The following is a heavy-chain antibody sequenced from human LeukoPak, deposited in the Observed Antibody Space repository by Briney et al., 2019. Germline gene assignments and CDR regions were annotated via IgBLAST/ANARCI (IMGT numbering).Heavy chain of an antibody. J-gene: IGHJ4*02. Sequence: GGSLRLSCAASGFTFSNAWMSWVRQAPGKGLEWVGRIKSKTDGGTTDYAAPVKGRFTISRDDSKNTLYLQMNSLKTEDTAVYYCTPHPQYSSSWYYFDYWGQGTLVTVSS. CDR1: GFTFSNAW. CDR3: TPHPQYSSSWYYFDY. CDR2: IKSKTDGGTT. D-gene: IGHD6-13*01. V-gene: IGHV3-15*01.